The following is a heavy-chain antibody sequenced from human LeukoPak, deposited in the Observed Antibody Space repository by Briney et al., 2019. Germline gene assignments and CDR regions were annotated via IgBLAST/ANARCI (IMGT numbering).Heavy chain of an antibody. D-gene: IGHD1-26*01. CDR3: ARDLWELGLTCGPTLDY. Sequence: GGSLRLSCAASGFTFSSYAMHWVRQAPGKGLEWVAVISYDGSNKYYADSVKGRFTISRDNSKNTLYLQMNSLRAEDTAVYYCARDLWELGLTCGPTLDYWGQGTLVTVSP. V-gene: IGHV3-30-3*01. CDR1: GFTFSSYA. CDR2: ISYDGSNK. J-gene: IGHJ4*02.